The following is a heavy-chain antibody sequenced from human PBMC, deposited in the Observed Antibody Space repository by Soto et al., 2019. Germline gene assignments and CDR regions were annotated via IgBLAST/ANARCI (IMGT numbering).Heavy chain of an antibody. J-gene: IGHJ4*02. Sequence: QLQLQGSGSGLVKPSQTLSLTCAVSGGSISSGGYSWSWIRQPPGKGLEWIGYIYHSGSTYYNPSLKSRVTISVDRSKNQFSLKLSSVTAADTAVYYCARGNVVAIDYWGQGTLVTVSS. CDR3: ARGNVVAIDY. CDR2: IYHSGST. D-gene: IGHD2-21*01. CDR1: GGSISSGGYS. V-gene: IGHV4-30-2*01.